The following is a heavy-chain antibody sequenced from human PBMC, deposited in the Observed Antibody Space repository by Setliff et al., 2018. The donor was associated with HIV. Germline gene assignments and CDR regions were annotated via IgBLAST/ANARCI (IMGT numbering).Heavy chain of an antibody. CDR3: ARVLREYGDYWDWYFDL. Sequence: PSETLSLTCTVSGGSVSSGSYYWSWIRQPPGKGLEWIGYIYYSGSTKHNPSLKSRVTISLDTSKNQFSLKLTSVTAADTAVYYCARVLREYGDYWDWYFDLWGRGTLVTVSS. J-gene: IGHJ2*01. CDR1: GGSVSSGSYY. V-gene: IGHV4-61*01. D-gene: IGHD4-17*01. CDR2: IYYSGST.